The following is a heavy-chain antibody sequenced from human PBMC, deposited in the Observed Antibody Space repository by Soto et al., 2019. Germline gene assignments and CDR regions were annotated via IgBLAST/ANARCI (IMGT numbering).Heavy chain of an antibody. D-gene: IGHD3-9*01. V-gene: IGHV1-46*03. Sequence: ASVKVSCKASGYTFTSYYMHWVRQAPGQGLEWMGIINPSGGSTSYAQKFQGRVTMTRDTSTSTVYMELSSLRSEDTAVYYCASNSGSNYDILTGYYGYDYYMDVWGKGTTVTVSS. CDR2: INPSGGST. CDR1: GYTFTSYY. J-gene: IGHJ6*03. CDR3: ASNSGSNYDILTGYYGYDYYMDV.